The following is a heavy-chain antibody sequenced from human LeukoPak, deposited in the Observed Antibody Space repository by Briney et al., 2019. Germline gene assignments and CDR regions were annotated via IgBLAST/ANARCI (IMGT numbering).Heavy chain of an antibody. D-gene: IGHD4-17*01. J-gene: IGHJ4*02. CDR1: GGPISSYY. CDR2: IYYSGST. V-gene: IGHV4-59*01. Sequence: PSETLSLTCTVSGGPISSYYWIWLRQPPGKGLEWIGYIYYSGSTNYNPSLKSRVTISVDTSKNQFSLKLSSVTAADTAVYYCARGLGTVTFFDYWGQGTLVTVSS. CDR3: ARGLGTVTFFDY.